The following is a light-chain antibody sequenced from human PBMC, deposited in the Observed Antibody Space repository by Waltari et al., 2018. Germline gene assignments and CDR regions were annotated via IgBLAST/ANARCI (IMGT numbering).Light chain of an antibody. CDR1: SLLNKD. CDR2: EDI. V-gene: IGLV3-10*01. J-gene: IGLJ2*01. Sequence: SYEVTQPPSVSVSPGQTARITCSGTSLLNKDAHWYQQKSGQARVLVIYEDIKRPSGIPERFSGSNSGTTATLTISGAQVGDEADDDCYSIYSSGSLEIFGGGTNLTVL. CDR3: YSIYSSGSLEI.